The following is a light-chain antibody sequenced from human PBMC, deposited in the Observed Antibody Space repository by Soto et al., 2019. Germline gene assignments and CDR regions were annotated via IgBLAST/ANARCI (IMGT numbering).Light chain of an antibody. CDR2: DAF. Sequence: EIALTQSPVTLSLSPGERATLSCRASQSISAYLVWYQQKPGQAPRLLIYDAFNRATGSPARFSASGSETDCTIAMSSVEPEDFAVYYCQQRRNWPITFGQGTRLEIK. CDR1: QSISAY. V-gene: IGKV3-11*01. J-gene: IGKJ5*01. CDR3: QQRRNWPIT.